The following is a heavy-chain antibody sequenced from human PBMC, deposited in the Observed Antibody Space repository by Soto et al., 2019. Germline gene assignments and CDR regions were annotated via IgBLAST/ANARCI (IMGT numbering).Heavy chain of an antibody. V-gene: IGHV4-59*01. Sequence: QVQLQESGPGLVKPSETLSLTCTVSGGSISSYYWSWIRQPPGKGLEWIGYIYYSGRTNCNPALKSPVTISVDTSKNQFSLKLSSVTAADTAVYYCAREHDYCYYAEDFQHWGQGTLVTVSS. CDR1: GGSISSYY. J-gene: IGHJ1*01. D-gene: IGHD4-17*01. CDR2: IYYSGRT. CDR3: AREHDYCYYAEDFQH.